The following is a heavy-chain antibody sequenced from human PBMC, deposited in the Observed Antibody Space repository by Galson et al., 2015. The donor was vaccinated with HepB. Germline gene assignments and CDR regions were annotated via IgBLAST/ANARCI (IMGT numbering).Heavy chain of an antibody. Sequence: SLRLSCAASGFTFSYVWMTWVRQAPGKGLEWVGRIRSKADGGTTDYAAPVKGRFTISRDDSKATLHLQMNSLETEDTGVYYCMTWVMGATVTPYWGQGTQVTVSS. D-gene: IGHD1-26*01. CDR3: MTWVMGATVTPY. J-gene: IGHJ4*02. CDR1: GFTFSYVW. V-gene: IGHV3-15*05. CDR2: IRSKADGGTT.